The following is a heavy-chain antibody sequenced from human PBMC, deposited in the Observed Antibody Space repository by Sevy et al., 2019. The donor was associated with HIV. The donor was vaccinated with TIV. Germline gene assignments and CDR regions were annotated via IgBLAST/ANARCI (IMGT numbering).Heavy chain of an antibody. J-gene: IGHJ6*02. D-gene: IGHD3-3*01. CDR1: GDTFSTYD. CDR2: MSPKSGSK. Sequence: ASVKVFCKASGDTFSTYDIHWVRQAPGQGLEWMGWMSPKSGSKGFAQKFQGRLTMTRDTSIKTAYMELSSLRSEDTAVYYCAIGGSGDVWNYGYYYYGMDVWGQGTTVTVSS. V-gene: IGHV1-8*02. CDR3: AIGGSGDVWNYGYYYYGMDV.